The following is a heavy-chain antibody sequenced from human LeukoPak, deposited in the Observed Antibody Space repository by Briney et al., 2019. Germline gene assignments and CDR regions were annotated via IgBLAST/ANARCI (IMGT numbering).Heavy chain of an antibody. D-gene: IGHD6-19*01. Sequence: GGSLRLSCAASGFTFDDYAMHWVRQAPGKGLEWVSGISWNSGSIGYADSVKGRFTISRDNSKNTLYLQMNSLTADDTAVYYCAAQWLVSGGGQGTLVTVSS. V-gene: IGHV3-9*01. CDR3: AAQWLVSG. J-gene: IGHJ4*02. CDR1: GFTFDDYA. CDR2: ISWNSGSI.